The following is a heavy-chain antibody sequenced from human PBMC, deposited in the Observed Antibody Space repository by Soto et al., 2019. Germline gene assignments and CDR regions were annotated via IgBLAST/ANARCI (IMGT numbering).Heavy chain of an antibody. J-gene: IGHJ5*01. Sequence: SETLSLTCTVSGGSISSSSYYWGWIRQPPGKGLEWIGSIYYSGSTYYNPSLKSRVTISVDTSKNQFSLKLSSVTAADTAVYYCATEWYYYDRSGYSPPGSWGHGTLVTVSS. CDR3: ATEWYYYDRSGYSPPGS. V-gene: IGHV4-39*02. CDR1: GGSISSSSYY. D-gene: IGHD3-22*01. CDR2: IYYSGST.